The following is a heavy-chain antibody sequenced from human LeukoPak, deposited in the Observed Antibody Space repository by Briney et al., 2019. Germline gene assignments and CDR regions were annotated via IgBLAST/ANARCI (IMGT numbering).Heavy chain of an antibody. D-gene: IGHD6-19*01. V-gene: IGHV1-18*01. CDR2: ISAYNGNT. CDR3: ARDRPGIAVAGTWAPYYYGMDV. J-gene: IGHJ6*02. Sequence: ASVKVSCKASGGTFTSYGISWVRQAPGQGLEWMGWISAYNGNTNYAQKLQGRVTMTTDTSTSTAYMELRSLRSDDTAVYYCARDRPGIAVAGTWAPYYYGMDVWGQGTTVTVSS. CDR1: GGTFTSYG.